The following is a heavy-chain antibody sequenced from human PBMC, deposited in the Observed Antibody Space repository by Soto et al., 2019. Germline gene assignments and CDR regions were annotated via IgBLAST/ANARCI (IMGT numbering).Heavy chain of an antibody. J-gene: IGHJ3*02. CDR1: GFTFSSYW. CDR2: IKEDGSEK. D-gene: IGHD6-19*01. CDR3: ARDSSWLAKGYDAFDI. Sequence: GGSLRLSCAASGFTFSSYWMSWVRQAPGKGLEWVANIKEDGSEKYYRDSVKGRFTSSRDNAKNSLYLQMNSLRAEDTAVYYCARDSSWLAKGYDAFDIWGQGTMVTVSS. V-gene: IGHV3-7*01.